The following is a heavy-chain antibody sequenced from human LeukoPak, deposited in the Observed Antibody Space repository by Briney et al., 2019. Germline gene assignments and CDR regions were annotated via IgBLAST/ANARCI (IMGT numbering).Heavy chain of an antibody. Sequence: GASVKVSCKASGYTFTGYYMHWVRQAPGQGLEWMGWISPNSGGTNYAQKFQGRVAMTRDTFISTAYMEPSRLRSDDTAVYYCALGSEYRRPSWNNWFDPWGQGTLVTVSS. CDR2: ISPNSGGT. J-gene: IGHJ5*02. V-gene: IGHV1-2*02. CDR1: GYTFTGYY. D-gene: IGHD6-6*01. CDR3: ALGSEYRRPSWNNWFDP.